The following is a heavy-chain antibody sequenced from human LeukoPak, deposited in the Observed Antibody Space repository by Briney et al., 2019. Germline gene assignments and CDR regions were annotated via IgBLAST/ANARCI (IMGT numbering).Heavy chain of an antibody. V-gene: IGHV3-7*01. D-gene: IGHD3-3*01. CDR2: IKQDGSEK. Sequence: PGGSLRLSCAASGFTFSSYWMSWVRQAPGKGLEWVANIKQDGSEKYYVDSVKGRFTISRDNAKNSLYLQMNSLRAEDTAVYYCARAPNWNDFWSGYYYYYMDVWGKGTTVTVSS. CDR3: ARAPNWNDFWSGYYYYYMDV. J-gene: IGHJ6*03. CDR1: GFTFSSYW.